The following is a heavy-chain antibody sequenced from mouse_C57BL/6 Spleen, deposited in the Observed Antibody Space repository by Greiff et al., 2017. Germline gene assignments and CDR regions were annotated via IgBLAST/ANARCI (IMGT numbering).Heavy chain of an antibody. CDR1: GFTFSDYY. CDR3: ARDGSYYYGSSLYWYFDV. J-gene: IGHJ1*03. Sequence: EVHLVESEGGLVQPGSSMKLSCTASGFTFSDYYMAWVRQVPEKGLEWVANINYDGSSTSYLDSLKSRFIISRDNAKNILYLQMSSLKSEDTATYYCARDGSYYYGSSLYWYFDVWGTGTTVTVSS. CDR2: INYDGSST. V-gene: IGHV5-16*01. D-gene: IGHD1-1*01.